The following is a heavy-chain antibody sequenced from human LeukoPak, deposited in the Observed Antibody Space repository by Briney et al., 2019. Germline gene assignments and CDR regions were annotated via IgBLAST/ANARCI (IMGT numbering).Heavy chain of an antibody. CDR1: GRSISSYY. V-gene: IGHV4-59*01. J-gene: IGHJ3*02. CDR3: ARGVGADDAFDI. D-gene: IGHD1-26*01. Sequence: PSATLSPTCTVSGRSISSYYWSSIRQHPGNGLGWIGYIYYGGSTNTHPSLKSRVTISVDTSKNQFSLKLSSVTAADTAVYYCARGVGADDAFDIWGQGTMVTVSS. CDR2: IYYGGST.